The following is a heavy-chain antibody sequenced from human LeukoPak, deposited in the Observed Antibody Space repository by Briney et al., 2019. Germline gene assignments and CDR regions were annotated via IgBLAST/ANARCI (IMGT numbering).Heavy chain of an antibody. V-gene: IGHV4-59*01. CDR1: GGSFSGYY. J-gene: IGHJ4*02. Sequence: PSETLSLTCAVYGGSFSGYYWSWIRQPPGKALERIGYIYYSVSTNYNPSLKSRVTISGGTSKNQFSLKMNSVTAADTAVYYCARAKGYNYGYGIDYWGQGTLVTVSS. CDR2: IYYSVST. D-gene: IGHD5-18*01. CDR3: ARAKGYNYGYGIDY.